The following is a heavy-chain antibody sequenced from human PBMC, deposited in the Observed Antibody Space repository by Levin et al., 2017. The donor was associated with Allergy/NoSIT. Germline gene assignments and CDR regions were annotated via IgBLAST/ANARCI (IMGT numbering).Heavy chain of an antibody. Sequence: PGGSLRLSCAASGFSFSAYAMTWVRQAPGKGLEWVSSITSTSDNAYYTGSVRGRFVISRANFKNILFLHMNGLRAEDTAVYYCAKDWYEEYWDQGTLVTVSS. J-gene: IGHJ4*02. CDR2: ITSTSDNA. D-gene: IGHD1-14*01. CDR1: GFSFSAYA. V-gene: IGHV3-23*01. CDR3: AKDWYEEY.